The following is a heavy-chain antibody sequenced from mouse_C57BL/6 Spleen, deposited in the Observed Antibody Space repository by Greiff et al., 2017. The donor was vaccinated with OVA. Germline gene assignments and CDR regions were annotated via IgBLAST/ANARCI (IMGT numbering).Heavy chain of an antibody. CDR1: GYSITSGYY. CDR2: ISYDGSN. D-gene: IGHD5-5*01. J-gene: IGHJ2*01. V-gene: IGHV3-6*01. Sequence: VQLKQSGPGLVKPSQSLSLTCSVTGYSITSGYYWNWIRQFPGNKLEWMGYISYDGSNNYNPSLKNRISITRDTSKNQFFLKLNSVTTEDTATYYCARDLPSHYWGQGTTLTVSS. CDR3: ARDLPSHY.